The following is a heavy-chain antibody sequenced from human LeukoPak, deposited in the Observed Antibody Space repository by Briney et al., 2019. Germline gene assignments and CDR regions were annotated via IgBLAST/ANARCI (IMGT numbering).Heavy chain of an antibody. Sequence: GGSLRLSCAASGFTFSSYSMNRVRQAPGKGLEWVSSISSSSSYIYYADSVKGRFTISRDNAKNSLYLQMNSLRAEDTAVYYCARLSSSWNRWFDPWGQGTLVTVSS. J-gene: IGHJ5*02. CDR1: GFTFSSYS. CDR3: ARLSSSWNRWFDP. V-gene: IGHV3-21*01. CDR2: ISSSSSYI. D-gene: IGHD6-13*01.